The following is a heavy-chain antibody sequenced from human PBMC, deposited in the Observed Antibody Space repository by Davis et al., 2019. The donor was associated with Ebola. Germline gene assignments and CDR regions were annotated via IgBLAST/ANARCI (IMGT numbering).Heavy chain of an antibody. J-gene: IGHJ6*02. CDR1: GYTFPSYY. V-gene: IGHV1-46*01. CDR2: INPSGGST. CDR3: ARDLRSGMDV. Sequence: ASVKVSCKASGYTFPSYYMHWVRQAPGQGLEWMGIINPSGGSTSYAQNLQGRVTMTRDTSTSPVYMELSSLRSEDTAVYYCARDLRSGMDVWGQGTTVTVSS.